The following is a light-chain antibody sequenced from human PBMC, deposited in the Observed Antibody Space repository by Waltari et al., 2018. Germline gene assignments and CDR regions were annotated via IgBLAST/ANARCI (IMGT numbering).Light chain of an antibody. CDR2: GTS. CDR1: SSNIGAGYD. V-gene: IGLV1-40*01. CDR3: QSYDSSLSGVV. J-gene: IGLJ2*01. Sequence: QSVLTQPPSVSGAPGQRVTISCTGSSSNIGAGYDVHWYQPLPGTAPKLLIYGTSNRPSGVPDRFSGSKSGTSASLAITGLQAEDEADYYCQSYDSSLSGVVFGGGTKLTVL.